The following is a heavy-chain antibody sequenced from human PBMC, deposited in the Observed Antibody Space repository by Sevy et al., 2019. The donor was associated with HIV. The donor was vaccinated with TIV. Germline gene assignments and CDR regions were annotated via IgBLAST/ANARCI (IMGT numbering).Heavy chain of an antibody. CDR2: IYSGGST. Sequence: GGSLRLSCAASGFTVSNNYMNWVRQAPGKGLEWVSVIYSGGSTYYADSVKGRFTISRENSKNTLYLQMNSLRAEDTAVYYYARRSSSNRNNGFDPWGQGTLVTVSS. CDR3: ARRSSSNRNNGFDP. V-gene: IGHV3-53*01. D-gene: IGHD6-13*01. CDR1: GFTVSNNY. J-gene: IGHJ5*02.